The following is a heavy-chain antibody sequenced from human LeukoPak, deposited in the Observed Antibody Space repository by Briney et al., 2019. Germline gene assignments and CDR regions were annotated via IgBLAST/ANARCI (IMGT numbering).Heavy chain of an antibody. CDR2: IYYTGST. V-gene: IGHV4-59*08. CDR1: AGSITNYY. CDR3: ARHGGYHSPIDY. Sequence: SETLSLTRTVSAGSITNYYWSWIRQPPGKGLEWIGYIYYTGSTNYNPSLKSRVSISVDTSKNQFSLKLSSVTAADTAVYYCARHGGYHSPIDYWGQGTLVTVSS. D-gene: IGHD3-22*01. J-gene: IGHJ4*02.